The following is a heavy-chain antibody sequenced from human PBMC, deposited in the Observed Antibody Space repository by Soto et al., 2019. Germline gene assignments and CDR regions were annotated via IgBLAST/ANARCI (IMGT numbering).Heavy chain of an antibody. V-gene: IGHV1-69*13. CDR3: ARGFGELAHNWFDP. Sequence: SVKVSCKASGGTFSSYAISWVRQAPGQGLECMGGIIPIFGTANYAQKFQGRVTITADESTSTAYMELSSLRSEDTAVYYCARGFGELAHNWFDPWGQGTLVTVSS. J-gene: IGHJ5*02. CDR1: GGTFSSYA. CDR2: IIPIFGTA. D-gene: IGHD3-10*01.